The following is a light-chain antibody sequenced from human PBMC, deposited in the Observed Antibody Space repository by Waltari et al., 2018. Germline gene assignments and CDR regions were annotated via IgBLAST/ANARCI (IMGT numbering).Light chain of an antibody. CDR3: QTWATGRV. Sequence: QVVLTQSPSASASLGASVKLTCTLSSGYSNYAIAWHQQQPEKGPRFLMKLNSDGSHNKWDGIPDRFSGSCSGAERYLIISSLQSDEEADYYCQTWATGRVFGGGTKLTVL. J-gene: IGLJ3*02. CDR1: SGYSNYA. V-gene: IGLV4-69*01. CDR2: LNSDGSH.